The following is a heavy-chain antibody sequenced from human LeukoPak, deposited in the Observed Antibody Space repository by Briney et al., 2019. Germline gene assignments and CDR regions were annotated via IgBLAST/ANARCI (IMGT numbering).Heavy chain of an antibody. CDR3: AASTPDFWSGYRYYYYGMDV. D-gene: IGHD3-3*01. Sequence: ASVKVSCKASGFTFTSSAMQWVRQARGQRLEWIGWIVVCSGNTNYPQKFQERVTITRDMSTSTAYMELSSLRSEDTAVYYCAASTPDFWSGYRYYYYGMDVWGQGTTVTVPS. V-gene: IGHV1-58*02. CDR2: IVVCSGNT. J-gene: IGHJ6*02. CDR1: GFTFTSSA.